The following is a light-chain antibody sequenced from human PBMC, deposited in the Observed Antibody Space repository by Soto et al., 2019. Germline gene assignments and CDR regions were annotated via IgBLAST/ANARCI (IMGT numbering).Light chain of an antibody. V-gene: IGKV3-15*01. J-gene: IGKJ1*01. Sequence: EIVMTHSPATLSVSPWERATLSCRASQSVSSNLAWYQQKPGQAPRLLIHGASTRATGIPARFSGSGSGTEFTLTISSLQSEDFAVYYCQQYNSWWTFGHGTKVDIK. CDR3: QQYNSWWT. CDR1: QSVSSN. CDR2: GAS.